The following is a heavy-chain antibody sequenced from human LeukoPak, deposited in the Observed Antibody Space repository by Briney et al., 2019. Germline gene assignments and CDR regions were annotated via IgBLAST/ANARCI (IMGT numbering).Heavy chain of an antibody. CDR3: ARGGVVAAIFSFDY. Sequence: PSETLSLTCAVSGGSISSGGYSWSWIRQPPGKGLEWIGYIYHSGSTYYNPSLKSRVTISVDRSKNQFSLKLSSVTAADTAVYYCARGGVVAAIFSFDYWGQGTLVTVSS. CDR2: IYHSGST. V-gene: IGHV4-30-2*01. J-gene: IGHJ4*02. CDR1: GGSISSGGYS. D-gene: IGHD2-15*01.